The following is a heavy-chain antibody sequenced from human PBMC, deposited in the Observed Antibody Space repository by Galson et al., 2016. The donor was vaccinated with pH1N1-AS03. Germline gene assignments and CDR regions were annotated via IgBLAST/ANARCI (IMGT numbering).Heavy chain of an antibody. CDR1: GFSLSAGGVH. J-gene: IGHJ4*02. CDR2: IYWDGDE. V-gene: IGHV2-5*02. CDR3: ARSTHVNEGLES. Sequence: PALVKPTQTLTLTCTVSGFSLSAGGVHVAWIRQSPGKALEWLALIYWDGDERYNSSLRSRLSISRDTSKNHVVLTMTSVGPMYTGTYYCARSTHVNEGLESWGQVTLVSVSS. D-gene: IGHD2-8*01.